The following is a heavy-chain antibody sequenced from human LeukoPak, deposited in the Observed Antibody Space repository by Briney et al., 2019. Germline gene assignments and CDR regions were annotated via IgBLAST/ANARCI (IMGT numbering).Heavy chain of an antibody. CDR3: AAGDAGGAFDI. J-gene: IGHJ3*02. CDR1: GGSISSGGYY. V-gene: IGHV4-31*03. CDR2: IFYSGST. Sequence: SETLSLTCTVSGGSISSGGYYWSWIRQHPGKGLEWIGYIFYSGSTYYNPSLKSRLTISVDTSKNQFSLKLSSVTAADTVVYYCAAGDAGGAFDIWGQGTMVTVSS. D-gene: IGHD2-21*01.